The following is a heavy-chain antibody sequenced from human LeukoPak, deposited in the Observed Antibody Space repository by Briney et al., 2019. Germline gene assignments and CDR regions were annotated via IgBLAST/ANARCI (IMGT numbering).Heavy chain of an antibody. CDR1: GGSISSSNYY. CDR2: IFYSGST. D-gene: IGHD6-13*01. V-gene: IGHV4-39*01. CDR3: ARQVWQQLVKFEY. Sequence: PSETLSLTCTVSGGSISSSNYYWGWIRQPPGKGLEWIGNIFYSGSTHYNPSLKSRVTISVDTSKNQFSLKLSSVTAADTAVYYCARQVWQQLVKFEYWGQGTLVTVAS. J-gene: IGHJ4*02.